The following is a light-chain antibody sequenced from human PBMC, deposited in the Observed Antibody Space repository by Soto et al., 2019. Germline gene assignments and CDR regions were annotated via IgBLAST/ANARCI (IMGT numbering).Light chain of an antibody. V-gene: IGLV2-14*01. CDR2: DVS. Sequence: QSVLSQPASVSGSRGQSINISCTGTSSDVGGYNYVSWYQQHPGKAPKLMIYDVSNRPSGVSNRFSGSKSGNTASLTISGLQAEDEADYYCSSYTSSSTPYVFGTGTKVTVL. CDR3: SSYTSSSTPYV. CDR1: SSDVGGYNY. J-gene: IGLJ1*01.